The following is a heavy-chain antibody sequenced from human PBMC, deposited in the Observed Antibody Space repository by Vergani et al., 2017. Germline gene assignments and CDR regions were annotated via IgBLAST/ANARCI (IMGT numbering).Heavy chain of an antibody. CDR2: ISGSGGST. D-gene: IGHD3-22*01. Sequence: EVQLLESGGGLVQPGGSLRLSCAASGFTFSSYAMSWVRQAPGKGLEWVSAISGSGGSTYYADSVKGRFTISRDNSKNTLYLQMNSLRAEDPAVYYCAKTYYYDSSGYYSPFDYWGQGTLVTVSS. J-gene: IGHJ4*02. CDR3: AKTYYYDSSGYYSPFDY. CDR1: GFTFSSYA. V-gene: IGHV3-23*01.